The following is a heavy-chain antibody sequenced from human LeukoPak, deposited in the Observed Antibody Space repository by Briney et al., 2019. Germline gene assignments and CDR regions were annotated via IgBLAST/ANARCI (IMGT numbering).Heavy chain of an antibody. Sequence: ASVKVTCKAAGSTFTGYYIHWVRQPPGQGLEWMGGINTNSGGTNYAQKFQGRVTMTRDTSISKAYMELSRQRSDDTAVYYCARESKGVVAATVGLAYYYYMDVWGKGTTVTISS. CDR2: INTNSGGT. CDR3: ARESKGVVAATVGLAYYYYMDV. CDR1: GSTFTGYY. D-gene: IGHD2-15*01. V-gene: IGHV1-2*02. J-gene: IGHJ6*03.